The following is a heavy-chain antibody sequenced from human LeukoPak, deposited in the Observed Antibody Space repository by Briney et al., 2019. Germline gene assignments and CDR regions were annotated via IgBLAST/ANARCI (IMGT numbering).Heavy chain of an antibody. CDR1: GGSINDYY. V-gene: IGHV4-59*03. CDR2: SYNRGGT. CDR3: AAVFSGRRPFEI. D-gene: IGHD3-10*01. Sequence: PSETLSLTCTVSGGSINDYYWNWLRQPPGKGLEWIGYSYNRGGTNTNPSAKSRVTTSMDTCKKQFSLRLSYVSAADTAVYYCAAVFSGRRPFEIWGQGTLVTVSS. J-gene: IGHJ4*02.